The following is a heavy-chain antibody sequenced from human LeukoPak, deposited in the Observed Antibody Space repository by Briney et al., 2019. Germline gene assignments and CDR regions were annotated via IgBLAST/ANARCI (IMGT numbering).Heavy chain of an antibody. Sequence: SETLSLTCTVSGGSISSYDWSWIRQPAGKGLEWIGRSYTSGSTNYNPSLKIRVTMSVDTSKNQSSLKLSSVTAADTAVYYCARDFDWLFSPWGQGTLVTVSS. CDR3: ARDFDWLFSP. CDR2: SYTSGST. J-gene: IGHJ5*02. D-gene: IGHD3-9*01. CDR1: GGSISSYD. V-gene: IGHV4-4*07.